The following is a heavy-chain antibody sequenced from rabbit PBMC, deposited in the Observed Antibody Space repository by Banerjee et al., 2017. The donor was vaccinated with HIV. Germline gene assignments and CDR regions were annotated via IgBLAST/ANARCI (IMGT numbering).Heavy chain of an antibody. D-gene: IGHD1-1*01. CDR3: ARDRGLVVDL. Sequence: QEQLVESGGGLVTLGGSLKLSCKASGIDFSSYGINWVRQAPGKGLEWIAYIFPDYGSTDYASWVNGRFTISLDNAQNTVFLQMTSLTAADTATYFCARDRGLVVDLWGPGTLVTVS. V-gene: IGHV1S47*01. CDR2: IFPDYGST. J-gene: IGHJ4*01. CDR1: GIDFSSYG.